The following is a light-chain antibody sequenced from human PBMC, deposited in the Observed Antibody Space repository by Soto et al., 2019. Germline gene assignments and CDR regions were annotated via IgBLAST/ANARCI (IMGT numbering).Light chain of an antibody. J-gene: IGKJ1*01. Sequence: TMSAAAVSVTPEERATLSCRASQGVSSNLAWYQQKPGQAPRLLIYGASTRATGIPARFSGSGSGTDFTLTISRLEPEDFAVYYCQQYVSPPWGFGQGSKVAI. CDR3: QQYVSPPWG. V-gene: IGKV3-20*01. CDR1: QGVSSN. CDR2: GAS.